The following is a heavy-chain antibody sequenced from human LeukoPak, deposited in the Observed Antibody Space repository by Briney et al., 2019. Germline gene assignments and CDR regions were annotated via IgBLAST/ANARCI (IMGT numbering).Heavy chain of an antibody. D-gene: IGHD2-15*01. Sequence: PSETLSLTCTVSGGSISSSSYYWGWIRQPPGEGLEWIGSIYYSGSTYYNPSLKSRVTISVDTSKSQFSLKLSSVPAADTAVYYCATGGYCSGGSCRLDYWGQGTLVTVSS. J-gene: IGHJ4*02. CDR3: ATGGYCSGGSCRLDY. CDR2: IYYSGST. CDR1: GGSISSSSYY. V-gene: IGHV4-39*01.